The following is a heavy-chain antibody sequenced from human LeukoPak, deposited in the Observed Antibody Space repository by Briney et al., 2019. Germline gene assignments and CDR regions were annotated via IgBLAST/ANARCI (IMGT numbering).Heavy chain of an antibody. CDR2: ISGSGGST. CDR1: GFTFSSYA. D-gene: IGHD6-13*01. CDR3: AKVRLAYSSSWYYFDY. V-gene: IGHV3-23*01. Sequence: GGSLRLSCAASGFTFSSYAMSWVRQAPGKGLEWVSAISGSGGSTYYADSVKGRFTISRDNSKNTLYLQMNSLRAEDTAVYYRAKVRLAYSSSWYYFDYWGQGTLVTVSS. J-gene: IGHJ4*02.